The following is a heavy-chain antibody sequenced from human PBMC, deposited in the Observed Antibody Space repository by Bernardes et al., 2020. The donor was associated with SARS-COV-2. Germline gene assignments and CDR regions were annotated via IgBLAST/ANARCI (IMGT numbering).Heavy chain of an antibody. D-gene: IGHD3-3*01. J-gene: IGHJ4*02. CDR3: ARAHRITIFGVVRYFDY. CDR1: GGSISSGGYY. CDR2: IYYSGST. Sequence: SEPLSLTCTVSGGSISSGGYYWSWLLQHPGKGLEWIGYIYYSGSTYYNPSLKSRVTISVDTSKNQFSLKLSSVTAADTAVYYCARAHRITIFGVVRYFDYWGQGTWSPSPQ. V-gene: IGHV4-31*03.